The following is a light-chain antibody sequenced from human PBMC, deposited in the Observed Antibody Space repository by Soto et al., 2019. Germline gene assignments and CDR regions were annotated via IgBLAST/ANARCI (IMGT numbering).Light chain of an antibody. CDR1: HSVFYSSKNKNS. CDR2: CAS. V-gene: IGKV4-1*01. J-gene: IGKJ2*01. CDR3: QLDYSTPII. Sequence: DIVMTLSPDSLAVSLGERDTINCKSSHSVFYSSKNKNSLAWYQQKSGQPPKVIIYCASTRESGVPDRFSGIESVTDFSLIISILLAEERAVYYCQLDYSTPIIFVQGTKLEVK.